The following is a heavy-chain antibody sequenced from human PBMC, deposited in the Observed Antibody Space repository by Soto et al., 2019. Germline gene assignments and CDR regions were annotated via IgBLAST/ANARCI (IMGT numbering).Heavy chain of an antibody. CDR1: GYSFSTHW. V-gene: IGHV5-51*01. D-gene: IGHD3-16*01. J-gene: IGHJ4*02. CDR3: ARSQFDYVWGTSGYFDS. CDR2: IYPGDSDA. Sequence: PGESLKISCNGSGYSFSTHWVGWVRQMPGKGLEGMGIIYPGDSDARYSPSFKGQVTILVDEFNTTAFLQWIRLKASDTAMYFCARSQFDYVWGTSGYFDSWGQGTLVTVSS.